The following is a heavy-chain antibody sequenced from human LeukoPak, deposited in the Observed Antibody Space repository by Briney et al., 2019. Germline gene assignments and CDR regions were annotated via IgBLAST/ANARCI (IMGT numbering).Heavy chain of an antibody. D-gene: IGHD6-13*01. J-gene: IGHJ4*02. CDR2: IWYDGSNK. Sequence: AGGSLRLSCAASGFTFSSYGMHWVRQAPGKGLEGGAVIWYDGSNKYYADSVKGRFTISRDNSKNTLYLQKNSLRAEDTAVYYCARTLDFDYWGQGTLVTVSS. V-gene: IGHV3-33*01. CDR3: ARTLDFDY. CDR1: GFTFSSYG.